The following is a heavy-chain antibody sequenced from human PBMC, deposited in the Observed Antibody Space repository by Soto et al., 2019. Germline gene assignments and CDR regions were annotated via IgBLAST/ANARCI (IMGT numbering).Heavy chain of an antibody. J-gene: IGHJ3*02. CDR2: ISGSGGST. Sequence: GGSLRLSCAASGFTFSSYAMSWVRQAPGKGLEWVSAISGSGGSTYYADSVKGRFTISRDNSKNTLYLQMNSLRAEDTAVYYCAKSGVVAEWALVVAATLNAFDIWGQGTMVTVSS. CDR3: AKSGVVAEWALVVAATLNAFDI. CDR1: GFTFSSYA. D-gene: IGHD2-15*01. V-gene: IGHV3-23*01.